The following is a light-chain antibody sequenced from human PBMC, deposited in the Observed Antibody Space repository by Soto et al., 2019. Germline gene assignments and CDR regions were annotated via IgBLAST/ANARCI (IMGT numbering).Light chain of an antibody. Sequence: IVLTHSPATLSLSPGERATLSCRASQSVSRYLAWYQQKPGQAPRLLIYGASSRATGIPDRFSGSGSGTDFSLTISSLQSEDFAVYYCQQYNNWPPINFGQGTRLEIK. CDR1: QSVSRY. CDR3: QQYNNWPPIN. V-gene: IGKV3D-15*01. CDR2: GAS. J-gene: IGKJ5*01.